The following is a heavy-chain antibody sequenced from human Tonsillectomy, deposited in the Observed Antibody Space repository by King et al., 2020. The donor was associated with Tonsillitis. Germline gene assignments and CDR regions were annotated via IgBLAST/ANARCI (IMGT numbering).Heavy chain of an antibody. V-gene: IGHV4-39*07. CDR3: ARAGMGSAKYNWFDP. CDR1: GDSISSSPYY. D-gene: IGHD3-10*01. J-gene: IGHJ5*02. Sequence: QLQLQESGPGLVRPSETLSLTCTVSGDSISSSPYYWAWIRQPPGKGLEWIGSMYYSGSSYYNPSLTSRVTISVDTSTNQFSLKLSSVTAADTAVYYCARAGMGSAKYNWFDPWGQGSLVTVSS. CDR2: MYYSGSS.